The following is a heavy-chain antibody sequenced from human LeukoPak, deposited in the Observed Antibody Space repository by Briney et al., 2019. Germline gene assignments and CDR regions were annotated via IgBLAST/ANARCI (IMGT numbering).Heavy chain of an antibody. CDR1: EFTFSSYS. CDR2: VSSSSSTR. J-gene: IGHJ2*01. D-gene: IGHD2-21*01. Sequence: GGSLRLSCAASEFTFSSYSMNWVRQAPGKGLEWVSYVSSSSSTRYYADSVKGRFTISRDNGKKSLYLQMNSLRAEDTAVYYCARDGDDWYFDLWGRGTLVTVSS. CDR3: ARDGDDWYFDL. V-gene: IGHV3-48*01.